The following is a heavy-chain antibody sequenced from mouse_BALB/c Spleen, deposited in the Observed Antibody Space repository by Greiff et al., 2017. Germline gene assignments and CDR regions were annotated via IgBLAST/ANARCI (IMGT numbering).Heavy chain of an antibody. CDR1: GYTFTSYY. Sequence: QVQLKESGPELVKPGASVKMSCKASGYTFTSYYIHWVKQRPGQGLEWIGWIYPGDGSTKYNEKFKGKTTLTADKSSSTAYMLLSSLTSEDSAIYFCARSIYQDYFDYWGQGTTLTVSS. D-gene: IGHD2-1*01. CDR3: ARSIYQDYFDY. J-gene: IGHJ2*01. V-gene: IGHV1S56*01. CDR2: IYPGDGST.